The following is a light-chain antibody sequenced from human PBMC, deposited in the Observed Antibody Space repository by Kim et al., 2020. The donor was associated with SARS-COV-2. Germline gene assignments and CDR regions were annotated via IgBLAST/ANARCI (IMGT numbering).Light chain of an antibody. Sequence: EIVMTQSPATLSVSPGKRATLSCRASQSLSSNLAWYHQKPGQAPRLLIFDTATRAPGIPATFSASGSGTQFTLVISRVQSEDFGIYYCQQYNKWPFTFGQGTRLEIK. CDR1: QSLSSN. CDR3: QQYNKWPFT. V-gene: IGKV3-15*01. J-gene: IGKJ5*01. CDR2: DTA.